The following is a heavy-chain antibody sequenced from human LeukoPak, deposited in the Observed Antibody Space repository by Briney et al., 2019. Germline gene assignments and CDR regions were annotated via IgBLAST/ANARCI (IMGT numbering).Heavy chain of an antibody. CDR3: AGIIRANYYYYYMDV. D-gene: IGHD2/OR15-2a*01. J-gene: IGHJ6*03. V-gene: IGHV4-59*01. Sequence: SETLSLTCTVSGGSISSYYWSWIRQPPGKGLEWIGYIYYSGSTNYNPSLKSRVTISVDTSKNQFSLKLSSVTAADTAVYYCAGIIRANYYYYYMDVWGKGTTATVSS. CDR2: IYYSGST. CDR1: GGSISSYY.